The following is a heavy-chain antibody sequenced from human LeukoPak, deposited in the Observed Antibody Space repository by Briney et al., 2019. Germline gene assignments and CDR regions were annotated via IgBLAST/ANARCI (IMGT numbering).Heavy chain of an antibody. D-gene: IGHD3-10*01. Sequence: PGGSLRLSCAASGFTFSTYWMHWVRQAPGKGLVWVSRISSDGSITGYADSVKGRFTISRDNAKNTLYLQMNNLRAEDTAVYYCARHLNYYLDYWGQGTLVTVSS. CDR3: ARHLNYYLDY. J-gene: IGHJ4*02. CDR1: GFTFSTYW. CDR2: ISSDGSIT. V-gene: IGHV3-74*01.